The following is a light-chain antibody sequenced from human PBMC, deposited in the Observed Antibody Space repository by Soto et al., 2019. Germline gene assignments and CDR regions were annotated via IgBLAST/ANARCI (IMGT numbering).Light chain of an antibody. J-gene: IGKJ5*01. V-gene: IGKV3D-20*02. Sequence: EFVLTQSPGTLSLSPGERATLSCRASQTVRNNYLAWYQQKPGQAPRLLIYDASSRATGIPDRFSGGGSGTDFTLTISRLEPEDFAVYYCQQRSNWPRTFGQGTRLENK. CDR2: DAS. CDR3: QQRSNWPRT. CDR1: QTVRNNY.